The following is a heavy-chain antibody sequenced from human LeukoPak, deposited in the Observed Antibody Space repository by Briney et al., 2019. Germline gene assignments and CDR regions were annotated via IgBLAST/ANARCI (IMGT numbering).Heavy chain of an antibody. Sequence: GGSLRLSCAASGFTVSSNYMSWVRQAPGKGLEWVTVIYSGGSTYYADAVKGRFTICRDNSKNTLYLQMNSLRAEDTAVYYCARDGVVDYYYYYMDVWGKGTTVTVSS. CDR2: IYSGGST. CDR1: GFTVSSNY. J-gene: IGHJ6*03. CDR3: ARDGVVDYYYYYMDV. V-gene: IGHV3-66*02. D-gene: IGHD2-8*01.